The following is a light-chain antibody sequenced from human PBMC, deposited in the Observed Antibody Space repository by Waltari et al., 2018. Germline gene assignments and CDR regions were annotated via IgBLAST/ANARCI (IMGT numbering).Light chain of an antibody. CDR1: QSIGKY. V-gene: IGKV3D-15*01. CDR2: ASS. Sequence: EIVMTQSPATLSVSPGERDTPSCRASQSIGKYLIRYQQKPGQAPRLLIYASSIRATGIPYRFSGSGSGTDFSLTISSLEPEDFAVYYCQKNEALPATFGQGTKVEIK. CDR3: QKNEALPAT. J-gene: IGKJ1*01.